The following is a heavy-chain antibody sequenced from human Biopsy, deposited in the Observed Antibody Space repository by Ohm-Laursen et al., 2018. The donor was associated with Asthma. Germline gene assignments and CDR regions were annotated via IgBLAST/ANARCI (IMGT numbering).Heavy chain of an antibody. D-gene: IGHD4-17*01. CDR2: HDHEEGGT. J-gene: IGHJ4*02. CDR3: ASDFPKDYVRYNFQF. Sequence: ASVKVSCKISGYSLTDLSMHWVRQAPGQGLAWMGGHDHEEGGTVNARRFQGRVTMTEDTSTGTAYMELSSLSSDDTAVYYCASDFPKDYVRYNFQFWGQGTLVTVSS. V-gene: IGHV1-24*01. CDR1: GYSLTDLS.